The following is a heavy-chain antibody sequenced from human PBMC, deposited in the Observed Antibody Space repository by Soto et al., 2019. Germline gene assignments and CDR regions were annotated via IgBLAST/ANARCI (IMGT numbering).Heavy chain of an antibody. CDR2: MNPNSGNT. CDR1: GYTFTSYD. V-gene: IGHV1-8*01. J-gene: IGHJ6*03. Sequence: ASVKVSCKASGYTFTSYDINWVRQATGQGLEWMGWMNPNSGNTGYAQKFQGRVTMTRNTSIGTAYMELSSLRSEDTAVYYCARWKLELRETLYYYYYMDVWGKGTTVTVSS. CDR3: ARWKLELRETLYYYYYMDV. D-gene: IGHD1-7*01.